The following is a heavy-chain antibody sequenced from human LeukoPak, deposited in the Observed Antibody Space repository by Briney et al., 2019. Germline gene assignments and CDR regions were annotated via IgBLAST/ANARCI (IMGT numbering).Heavy chain of an antibody. D-gene: IGHD5-12*01. Sequence: PSETLSLTCTVSGGSISSSSYYWGWTRQPPGKGLEWIGSIYYSGSTYYNPSLKSRVTISVDTSKNQFSLKLSSVTAADTAVYYCASGYDYGHCFDYWGQGTLVTVSS. CDR2: IYYSGST. J-gene: IGHJ4*02. CDR1: GGSISSSSYY. CDR3: ASGYDYGHCFDY. V-gene: IGHV4-39*01.